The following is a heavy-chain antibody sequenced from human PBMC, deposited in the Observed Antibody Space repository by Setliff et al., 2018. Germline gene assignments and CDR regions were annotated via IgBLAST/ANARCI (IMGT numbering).Heavy chain of an antibody. V-gene: IGHV1-18*01. Sequence: ASVKVSCQASGYTFSNYGISWVRQAPGQGLEWMGWISAHNGYIVYAQKLQGRVTMTTDTSANTAYVELRSLRSDDTAVYYCARDRATVVAPPTSTLFDPWGQGTLVTVSS. D-gene: IGHD2-2*01. CDR2: ISAHNGYI. CDR3: ARDRATVVAPPTSTLFDP. J-gene: IGHJ5*02. CDR1: GYTFSNYG.